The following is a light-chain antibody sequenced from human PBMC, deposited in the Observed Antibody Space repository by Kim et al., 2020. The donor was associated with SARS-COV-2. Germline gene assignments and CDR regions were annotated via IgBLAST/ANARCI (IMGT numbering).Light chain of an antibody. Sequence: DIVMTQSPLSLPVTLGQPASISCRSSQSLLHSDGNTYLSWFHQRPGQSPRRLIHNVSNRDSGVPDRFSGSGSGTDFTLKISRVEAEDVGIYYCMQGTRLFTFGGRTKVDIK. CDR3: MQGTRLFT. J-gene: IGKJ4*01. CDR2: NVS. CDR1: QSLLHSDGNTY. V-gene: IGKV2-30*02.